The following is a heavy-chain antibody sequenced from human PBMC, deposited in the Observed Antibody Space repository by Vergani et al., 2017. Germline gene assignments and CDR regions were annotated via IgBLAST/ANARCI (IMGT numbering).Heavy chain of an antibody. CDR2: IYYTGTT. CDR3: ARIGPYFHDSRIDY. J-gene: IGHJ4*02. D-gene: IGHD3-22*01. Sequence: QLQLQESGPGLVKPSETLSLTCTVSGVSIGSNSYYWGWIRQPPGKGLEWIGTIYYTGTTYYNEAHKSRLTISVDTSKNQFSLNLTSVTAADTAIYYCARIGPYFHDSRIDYWGQGRLVTVSS. V-gene: IGHV4-39*01. CDR1: GVSIGSNSYY.